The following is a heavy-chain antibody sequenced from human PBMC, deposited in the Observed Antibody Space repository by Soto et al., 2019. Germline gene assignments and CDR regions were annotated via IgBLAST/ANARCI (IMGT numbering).Heavy chain of an antibody. CDR2: IYPGDSDT. V-gene: IGHV5-51*01. J-gene: IGHJ3*02. D-gene: IGHD2-21*01. CDR3: ARLHRIPSIVVVPTSYDAFDI. CDR1: GYSFTSYW. Sequence: GESLKISCKGSGYSFTSYWIGWVRQMPGKGLEWMGIIYPGDSDTRYSPSFQGQVTISADKSISTAYLQWSSLKASDTAMYYCARLHRIPSIVVVPTSYDAFDIWGQGTMVTVSS.